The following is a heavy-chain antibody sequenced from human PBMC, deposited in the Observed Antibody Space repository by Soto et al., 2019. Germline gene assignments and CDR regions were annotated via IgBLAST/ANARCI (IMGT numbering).Heavy chain of an antibody. J-gene: IGHJ4*02. CDR1: GFTFSSYG. V-gene: IGHV3-33*01. CDR3: ARDGDVNTGFGKDY. Sequence: GGSLRLSCAASGFTFSSYGMHWVRQAPGKGLEWVAFIWHDGGNKFYAESVKGRFTISRDNSKNTLYLQMTSLSAEDTAMYYCARDGDVNTGFGKDYWGQGTLVTVS. D-gene: IGHD3-16*01. CDR2: IWHDGGNK.